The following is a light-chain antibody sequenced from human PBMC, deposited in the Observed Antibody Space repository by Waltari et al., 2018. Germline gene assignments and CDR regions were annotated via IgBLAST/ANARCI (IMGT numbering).Light chain of an antibody. V-gene: IGKV4-1*01. CDR1: QSVLYSSNNKKY. CDR2: WAS. J-gene: IGKJ1*01. Sequence: DIVMTQSPDSLAVSLGGRATINCKSSQSVLYSSNNKKYLSWYQQKPGQPPKLLISWASTRESRVPDRLRVSGSTTYLTLTISSLLDKDVAVYYSPQYFSTPTFGQGTKVEIK. CDR3: PQYFSTPT.